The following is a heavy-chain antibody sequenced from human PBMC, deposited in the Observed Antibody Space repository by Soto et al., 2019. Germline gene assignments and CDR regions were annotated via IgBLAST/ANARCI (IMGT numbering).Heavy chain of an antibody. CDR2: ISAYNGTT. V-gene: IGHV1-18*01. CDR3: ARDRGYKWNEQVDY. D-gene: IGHD1-20*01. Sequence: QVQLVQSGAEVKKPGASVKVSCKASGYTFTSYGISWVRRAPGQGLEWLGWISAYNGTTNYAQKLQCRVTMTTDTPTSTAYMEVRSLRSDDTAVFYCARDRGYKWNEQVDYWGQGTLVTVSS. CDR1: GYTFTSYG. J-gene: IGHJ4*02.